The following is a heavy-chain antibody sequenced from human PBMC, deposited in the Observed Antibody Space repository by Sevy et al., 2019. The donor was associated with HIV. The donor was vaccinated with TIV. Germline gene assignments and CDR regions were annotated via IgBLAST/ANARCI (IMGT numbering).Heavy chain of an antibody. D-gene: IGHD1-26*01. Sequence: GGSLRLSCAASGFTFSSYSMNWVRQAPGKGLEWVSYISSSSSTIYYADSVKGRFTISRDNAKNSLYLQMNSLRAEDTAVYYCTTDKVLRGEWELLRAIDYWGQGTLVTVSS. V-gene: IGHV3-48*01. J-gene: IGHJ4*02. CDR2: ISSSSSTI. CDR3: TTDKVLRGEWELLRAIDY. CDR1: GFTFSSYS.